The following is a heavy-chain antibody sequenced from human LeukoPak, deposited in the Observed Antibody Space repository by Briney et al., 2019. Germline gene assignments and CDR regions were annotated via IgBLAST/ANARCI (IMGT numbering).Heavy chain of an antibody. J-gene: IGHJ1*01. CDR2: ISAYNGNT. CDR1: GYTFTSYG. V-gene: IGHV1-18*01. D-gene: IGHD6-13*01. Sequence: ASVKVSCKASGYTFTSYGISWVRQAPGQGLEWMGWISAYNGNTNYAQKLQGRVTMTTDTSTSTAYMELRRLRSDDTAVYYCARSPSSWYPGAEYFQHWGQGTLVTVSS. CDR3: ARSPSSWYPGAEYFQH.